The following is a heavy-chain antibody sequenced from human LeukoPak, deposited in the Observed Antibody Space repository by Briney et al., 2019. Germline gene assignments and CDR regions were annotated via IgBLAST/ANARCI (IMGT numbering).Heavy chain of an antibody. J-gene: IGHJ6*02. Sequence: ASVKVSCKASGYTFTSYAMHWGRQAPGQRLEWMGWINAGNGNTKYSQKFQGRVTITRDTSASTAYMELSSPRSEDTAVYYCARGYCGGDCYPYYYYYGMDVWGQGTTVTVSS. D-gene: IGHD2-21*02. CDR1: GYTFTSYA. CDR3: ARGYCGGDCYPYYYYYGMDV. V-gene: IGHV1-3*01. CDR2: INAGNGNT.